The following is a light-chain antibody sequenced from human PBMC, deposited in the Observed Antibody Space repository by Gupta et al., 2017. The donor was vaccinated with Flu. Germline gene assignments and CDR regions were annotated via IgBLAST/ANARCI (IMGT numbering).Light chain of an antibody. J-gene: IGKJ2*03. CDR3: MQATHWPPMYS. Sequence: DVVMTQSPLSLPVTLGQPASISCRSSQSLVYTDGSTYLNWFHQRPGQSPRRLIYKVSNRDSGVTDRPSGSGAGTDLKLKISRGDAEDVGVYFCMQATHWPPMYSVGQGTKLELK. V-gene: IGKV2-30*01. CDR2: KVS. CDR1: QSLVYTDGSTY.